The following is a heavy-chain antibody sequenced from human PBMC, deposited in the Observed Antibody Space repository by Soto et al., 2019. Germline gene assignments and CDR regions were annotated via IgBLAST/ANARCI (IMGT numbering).Heavy chain of an antibody. J-gene: IGHJ4*02. CDR3: EKVTRARY. CDR2: ISSSGAYI. V-gene: IGHV3-21*01. Sequence: EVQLVESGGGLVKPGGSLRLACAASGFTFSSYSLTWVRQAPGKGLEWVASISSSGAYIFYADSVKGRFTISRDNAKNSLYLQMNSLRAEDTAVYYWEKVTRARYWCQGTLVTVS. CDR1: GFTFSSYS. D-gene: IGHD4-17*01.